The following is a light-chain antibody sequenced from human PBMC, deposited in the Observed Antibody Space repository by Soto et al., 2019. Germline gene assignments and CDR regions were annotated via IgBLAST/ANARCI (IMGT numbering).Light chain of an antibody. CDR3: QQYESYLS. CDR1: QSISRF. CDR2: VAS. J-gene: IGKJ4*01. Sequence: IQMTQSPSSLSASVGDRVTITCRASQSISRFLNWYQQKPGKAPNVLINVASTLRSGVPSRFSGSGSGTEFTLTISSLQPDDFATYYFQQYESYLSFGGGTKVDIK. V-gene: IGKV1-39*01.